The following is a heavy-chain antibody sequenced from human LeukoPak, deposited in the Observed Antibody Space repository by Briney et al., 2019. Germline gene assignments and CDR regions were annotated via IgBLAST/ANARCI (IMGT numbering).Heavy chain of an antibody. D-gene: IGHD4-17*01. CDR1: GGSISSGGYY. CDR2: IYYSGST. V-gene: IGHV4-31*03. J-gene: IGHJ3*02. Sequence: SETLSLTCTVSGGSISSGGYYWSWIRQHPGKGLEWIGYIYYSGSTYYNPSLKSRVTISVDTSKNQFSLKLSSVTAADTAVYYCARGDVVDGDYGNDAFDIWGQGTVVTVSS. CDR3: ARGDVVDGDYGNDAFDI.